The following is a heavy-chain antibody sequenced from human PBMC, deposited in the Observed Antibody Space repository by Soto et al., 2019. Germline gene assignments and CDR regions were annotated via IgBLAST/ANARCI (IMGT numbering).Heavy chain of an antibody. J-gene: IGHJ5*02. V-gene: IGHV3-23*01. CDR1: GITFSSYA. Sequence: LSCAASGITFSSYAMSWVRQNQGKGLEWVSAISGSGGSTYYADSVKGRFTISRDNSKNTLYLQMNSLRAEDTAVYYCAKDLGGSYRNWFDPWSQGTLVTFSS. D-gene: IGHD1-26*01. CDR3: AKDLGGSYRNWFDP. CDR2: ISGSGGST.